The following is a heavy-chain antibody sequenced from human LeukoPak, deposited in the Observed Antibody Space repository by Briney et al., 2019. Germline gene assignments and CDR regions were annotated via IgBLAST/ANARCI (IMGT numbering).Heavy chain of an antibody. CDR2: IYYSGRT. V-gene: IGHV4-39*01. CDR1: GGSISSSSYY. Sequence: SETLSLTCTVSGGSISSSSYYWGWVRQPPGKGLEWIGSIYYSGRTYDNPSLKSRVTISVDTSKNQFSLKLSSVTAADTAVYYCARHHGSGWSWYFDLWGRGTLVTVSS. D-gene: IGHD6-19*01. CDR3: ARHHGSGWSWYFDL. J-gene: IGHJ2*01.